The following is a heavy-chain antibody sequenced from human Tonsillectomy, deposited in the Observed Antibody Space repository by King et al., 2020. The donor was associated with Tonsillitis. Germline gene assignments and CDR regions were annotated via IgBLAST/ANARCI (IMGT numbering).Heavy chain of an antibody. CDR3: AASYSSNVSFDY. Sequence: QLQESGPGLVKPSETLSLTCTVSGDSIGSSVYYWGWIRQPPGKGLEWIGSLYYSGSTYYNPSLKSRVTISVDTSNNQFSLKLTSVTAADTAMYYCAASYSSNVSFDYCGQGTLVTVSS. D-gene: IGHD5-12*01. V-gene: IGHV4-39*01. CDR1: GDSIGSSVYY. J-gene: IGHJ4*02. CDR2: LYYSGST.